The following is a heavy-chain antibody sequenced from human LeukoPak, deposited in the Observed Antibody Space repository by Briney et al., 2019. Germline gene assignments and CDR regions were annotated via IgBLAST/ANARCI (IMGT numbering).Heavy chain of an antibody. J-gene: IGHJ5*02. V-gene: IGHV1-3*01. CDR2: INAGNGIT. Sequence: ASVKVSCKASGYTFTSYAMHWVRQAPGQRLEWMGWINAGNGITKYSQKFQGRVTITRDTSASTAYMELSSLRSEDTAVYYCARDTYYYGSGSYRSTINWFDPWGQGTLVTVSS. CDR1: GYTFTSYA. D-gene: IGHD3-10*01. CDR3: ARDTYYYGSGSYRSTINWFDP.